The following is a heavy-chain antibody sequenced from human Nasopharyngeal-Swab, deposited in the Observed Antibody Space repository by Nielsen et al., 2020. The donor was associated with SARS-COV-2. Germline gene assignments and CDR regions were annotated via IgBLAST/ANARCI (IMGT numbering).Heavy chain of an antibody. CDR1: GFTFSSYG. J-gene: IGHJ6*02. CDR2: ISYDGSNK. Sequence: GESLKISCAASGFTFSSYGMHWVRQAPGKGLEWVAVISYDGSNKYYADSVKGRFTISRDNSKNTLYLQMNSLRAEDTAVYYCAKEAGYYDILTGYYLSLGYGMDVWGQGTMVTVSS. D-gene: IGHD3-9*01. V-gene: IGHV3-30*18. CDR3: AKEAGYYDILTGYYLSLGYGMDV.